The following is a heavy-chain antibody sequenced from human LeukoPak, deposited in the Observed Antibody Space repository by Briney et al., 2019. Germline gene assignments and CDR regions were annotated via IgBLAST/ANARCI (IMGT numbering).Heavy chain of an antibody. CDR1: GFAFSNYA. CDR3: AKDLEMGGVDY. J-gene: IGHJ4*02. Sequence: GGSLRLSCAASGFAFSNYAMSWVRQAPGEGLEWVSAISGGGGSTYYADSVKGRCTISKDNSKNTLYVQMNSLRAEDTAVYYCAKDLEMGGVDYWGQGTLVTVSS. V-gene: IGHV3-23*01. D-gene: IGHD5-24*01. CDR2: ISGGGGST.